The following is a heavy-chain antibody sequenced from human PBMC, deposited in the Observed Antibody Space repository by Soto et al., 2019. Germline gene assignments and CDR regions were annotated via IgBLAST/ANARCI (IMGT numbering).Heavy chain of an antibody. CDR1: GYTFTGYY. CDR2: INPNSGGT. J-gene: IGHJ4*02. V-gene: IGHV1-2*04. Sequence: GASVKVSCKASGYTFTGYYMHWVRQAPGQGLEWMGWINPNSGGTNYAQKFQGWVTMTRDTSISTAYMELSRLRSDDTVVYYCARAPSLYDFWSGYYISYFDYWGQGTLVTVSS. CDR3: ARAPSLYDFWSGYYISYFDY. D-gene: IGHD3-3*01.